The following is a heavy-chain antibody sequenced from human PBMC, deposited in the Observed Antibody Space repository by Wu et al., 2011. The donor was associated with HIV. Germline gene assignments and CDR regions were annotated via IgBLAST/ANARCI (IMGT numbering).Heavy chain of an antibody. D-gene: IGHD3-22*01. CDR1: GYTFTGCY. Sequence: QVQLVQSGAEVKKPGSSVKVSCKASGYTFTGCYLHWVRQAPGQGLEWMGRIIPIFGTTNYAQKFQGRVTITADKSTSTSYMELSSLRSEDTAVYYCARDSGGTYYYDSSGYSGYYMDVWGKGDHGHRLL. V-gene: IGHV1-69*06. J-gene: IGHJ6*03. CDR2: IIPIFGTT. CDR3: ARDSGGTYYYDSSGYSGYYMDV.